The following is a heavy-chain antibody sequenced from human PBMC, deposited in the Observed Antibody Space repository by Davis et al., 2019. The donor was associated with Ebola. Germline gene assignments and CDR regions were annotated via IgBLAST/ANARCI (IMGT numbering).Heavy chain of an antibody. D-gene: IGHD1-20*01. CDR2: IYTGDSDT. J-gene: IGHJ3*02. Sequence: GESQKISCKGSGNSFTSFWIGWVRQMPGKGLEWMGVIYTGDSDTRYSPSFRGQVTISADKSIRTAYLQWSGLKASDTAMYYCASLRRTITGMDDAFDIWGQGTMVTVSS. CDR3: ASLRRTITGMDDAFDI. CDR1: GNSFTSFW. V-gene: IGHV5-51*01.